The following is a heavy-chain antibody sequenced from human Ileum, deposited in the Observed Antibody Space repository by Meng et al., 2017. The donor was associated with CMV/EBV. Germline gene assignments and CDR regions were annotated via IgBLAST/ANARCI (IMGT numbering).Heavy chain of an antibody. D-gene: IGHD2-2*01. Sequence: SCEASDLTVSNNYMTWVRQTPGKGLECVSVIYADGTTYYADSVKGRFIISRDSFKNTLDLHWTGLRVEDTGVYYCARERYHVVFETIFDHYGMDVWGQGTTVTVSS. CDR1: DLTVSNNY. CDR3: ARERYHVVFETIFDHYGMDV. J-gene: IGHJ6*02. V-gene: IGHV3-53*01. CDR2: IYADGTT.